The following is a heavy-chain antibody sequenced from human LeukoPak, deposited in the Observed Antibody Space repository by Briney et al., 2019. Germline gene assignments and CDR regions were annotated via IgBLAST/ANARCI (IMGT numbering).Heavy chain of an antibody. V-gene: IGHV1-2*02. CDR2: INPNSGGT. D-gene: IGHD6-19*01. CDR3: ARAGYSSGWYSHYYYYMDV. Sequence: GASVKVSCKASGYTFTGYYMHWVRQAPGQGLEWMGWINPNSGGTNYAQKFQSRVTMTRDTSISTAYMELSRLRSDDTAVYYCARAGYSSGWYSHYYYYMDVWGKGTTVTISS. J-gene: IGHJ6*03. CDR1: GYTFTGYY.